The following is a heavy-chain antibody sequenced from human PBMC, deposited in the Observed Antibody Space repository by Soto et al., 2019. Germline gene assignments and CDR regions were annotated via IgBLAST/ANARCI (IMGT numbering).Heavy chain of an antibody. CDR1: GFTFSSYS. D-gene: IGHD3-10*01. Sequence: EVQLVESGGGLVQPGGSLRLSCAASGFTFSSYSMNCVRQAPGKGLEWVSYISSSSSTIYYADSVKGRFNISRDNDKKQPDLQLNSLRAEDTDVEYCAREGYYLNWFDPRWQGNLVIVSS. CDR3: AREGYYLNWFDP. V-gene: IGHV3-48*01. CDR2: ISSSSSTI. J-gene: IGHJ5*02.